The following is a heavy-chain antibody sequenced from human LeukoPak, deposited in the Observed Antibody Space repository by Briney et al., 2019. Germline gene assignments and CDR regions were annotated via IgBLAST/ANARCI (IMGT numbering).Heavy chain of an antibody. D-gene: IGHD3-22*01. J-gene: IGHJ4*02. CDR1: GFTFSSYE. Sequence: GGSLRLSCAASGFTFSSYEMNWVRQAPGKGLEWVSYISSSGSTIYYADSVKGRFTISRDNAKNSLYLQMNSLRAEDTAVYYCARSQGYYDSSGYYIRWGQGTLVTISS. CDR2: ISSSGSTI. CDR3: ARSQGYYDSSGYYIR. V-gene: IGHV3-48*03.